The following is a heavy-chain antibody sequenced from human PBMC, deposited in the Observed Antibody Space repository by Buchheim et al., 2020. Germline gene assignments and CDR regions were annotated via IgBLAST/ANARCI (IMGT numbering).Heavy chain of an antibody. CDR3: ARILTTLVRGADDV. Sequence: QVQLQQWGAGLLKPSETLSLTCAVHGGSLNDFYWSWIRQPPGKGLEWIGDVNHRGNTNYNPSLRGRVTISVDTSQNHFSLILTSLTAADTGIYYCARILTTLVRGADDVWGQGTT. D-gene: IGHD3-10*01. CDR1: GGSLNDFY. V-gene: IGHV4-34*02. CDR2: VNHRGNT. J-gene: IGHJ6*02.